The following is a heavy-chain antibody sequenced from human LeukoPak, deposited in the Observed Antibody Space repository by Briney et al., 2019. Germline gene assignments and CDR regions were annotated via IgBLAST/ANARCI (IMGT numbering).Heavy chain of an antibody. V-gene: IGHV4-61*01. CDR1: GASVSSGSYY. J-gene: IGHJ1*01. Sequence: SETLSLTCIVSGASVSSGSYYWSWIRQPPGKGLEWIGYISYSGSTNYNPSLKTRVTISVDTSKNQFSLKLNSVTAADTAMYYCARRGYSYGDPAEYFQHWGQGTLVTVSS. CDR2: ISYSGST. D-gene: IGHD5-18*01. CDR3: ARRGYSYGDPAEYFQH.